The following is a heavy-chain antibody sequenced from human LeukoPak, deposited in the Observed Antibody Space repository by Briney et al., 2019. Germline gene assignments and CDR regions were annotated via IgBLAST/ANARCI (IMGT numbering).Heavy chain of an antibody. D-gene: IGHD3-3*01. V-gene: IGHV4-59*08. CDR3: ARITIFGFYYYGMDV. J-gene: IGHJ6*02. Sequence: SETLSLTCTVSGASIRSYYWSWIRQPPGKGLEWIGYIYYSGSTNYNPSLKSRVTISVDTSKNQFSLKLSSVTAADTAVYYCARITIFGFYYYGMDVWGQGTTVTVSS. CDR1: GASIRSYY. CDR2: IYYSGST.